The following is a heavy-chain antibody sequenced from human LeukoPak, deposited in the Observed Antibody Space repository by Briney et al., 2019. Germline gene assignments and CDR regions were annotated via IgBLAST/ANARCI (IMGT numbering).Heavy chain of an antibody. CDR2: IYSGGST. V-gene: IGHV3-53*05. CDR1: GFTFSSYV. D-gene: IGHD5-24*01. CDR3: ARGKERAKLRAGQLPFPDVFDM. Sequence: PGGSLRLSCAASGFTFSSYVMSWVRQAPGKGLEWVSVIYSGGSTYYADSVKGRFTISRDNSKNTLYLQMNSLRSDDTAVYYCARGKERAKLRAGQLPFPDVFDMWGQGTRVTVS. J-gene: IGHJ3*02.